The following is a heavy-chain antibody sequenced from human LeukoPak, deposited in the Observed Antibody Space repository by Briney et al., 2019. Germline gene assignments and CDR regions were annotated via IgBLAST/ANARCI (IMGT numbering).Heavy chain of an antibody. D-gene: IGHD3-3*01. CDR1: GYTFTSYG. Sequence: ASVKVSCKASGYTFTSYGIRWVRQAPGQGLEWMGWISVYNGNTNYAQKLQGRVTMTTDTSTSTAYMELRSLRSDDTAVYYCARQTDFWSGYYGLDYWGQGTLVTVSP. V-gene: IGHV1-18*01. CDR2: ISVYNGNT. J-gene: IGHJ4*02. CDR3: ARQTDFWSGYYGLDY.